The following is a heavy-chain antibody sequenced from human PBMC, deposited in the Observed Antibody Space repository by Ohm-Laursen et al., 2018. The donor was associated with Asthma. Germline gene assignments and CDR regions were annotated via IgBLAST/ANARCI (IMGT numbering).Heavy chain of an antibody. D-gene: IGHD2-21*02. Sequence: SLRLSCAASGFTFRSYAMHWARQAPGKGLEWVAVGGSYYDGGLKYYADSVKGRFTISRDNAKNSLYLQMNSLRAEDTAVYYCAATTASYYYYYYGMDVWGQGTTVTVSS. CDR2: GGSYYDGGLK. CDR1: GFTFRSYA. V-gene: IGHV3-30-3*01. J-gene: IGHJ6*02. CDR3: AATTASYYYYYYGMDV.